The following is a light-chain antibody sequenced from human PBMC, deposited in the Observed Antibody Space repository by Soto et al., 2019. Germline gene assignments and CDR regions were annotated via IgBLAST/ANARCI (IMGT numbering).Light chain of an antibody. CDR3: YSHAGDHVV. CDR1: SSDIGSYNF. CDR2: EGS. Sequence: QSALTQPASVSGSPGQSITISCTGTSSDIGSYNFVSWYQQHVGKASKLMTYEGSKRPSGVSDRFSASKSGNTASLTISGLQAEYEADYCCYSHAGDHVVFGGGTKLTVL. V-gene: IGLV2-23*01. J-gene: IGLJ2*01.